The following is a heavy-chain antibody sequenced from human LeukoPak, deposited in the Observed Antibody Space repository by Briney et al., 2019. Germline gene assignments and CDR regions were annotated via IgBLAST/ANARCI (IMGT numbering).Heavy chain of an antibody. CDR1: GYSISSGYY. Sequence: SETLSLTCTVSGYSISSGYYWGWIRQPPGKGLEWIGSIYHSGSTYYNPSLKSRVTISVDTSKNQFSLKLSSVTAADTAVYYCARVSYSSGWYDDYFDYWGQGTLVTVSS. D-gene: IGHD6-19*01. CDR3: ARVSYSSGWYDDYFDY. V-gene: IGHV4-38-2*02. J-gene: IGHJ4*02. CDR2: IYHSGST.